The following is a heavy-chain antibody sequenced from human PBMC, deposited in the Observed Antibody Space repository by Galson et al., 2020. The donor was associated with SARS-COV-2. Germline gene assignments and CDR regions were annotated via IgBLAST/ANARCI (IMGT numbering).Heavy chain of an antibody. V-gene: IGHV4-34*01. CDR2: INHSGST. Sequence: TLSLTCAVYGGSFSGYYWSWIRQPPGKGLEWIGEINHSGSTNYNPSLKSRVTISVDTSKNQFSLKLSSVTAADTAVYYCASAGYYYGSGSYSYYYYGMDVWGQGTTVTVSS. D-gene: IGHD3-10*01. CDR1: GGSFSGYY. J-gene: IGHJ6*02. CDR3: ASAGYYYGSGSYSYYYYGMDV.